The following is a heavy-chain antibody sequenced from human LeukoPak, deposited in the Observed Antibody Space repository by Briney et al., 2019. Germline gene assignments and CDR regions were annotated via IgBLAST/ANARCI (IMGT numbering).Heavy chain of an antibody. Sequence: GGSLRLSCAASGFTFSSYEMHWVRQAPGQGLEWVSYISRSGSTIYYADSVKGRFTISRDNAKNSLYLQMNSLRAEDTAVYYCAELGITMIGGVWGKGTTVTISS. CDR3: AELGITMIGGV. CDR1: GFTFSSYE. J-gene: IGHJ6*04. D-gene: IGHD3-10*02. CDR2: ISRSGSTI. V-gene: IGHV3-48*03.